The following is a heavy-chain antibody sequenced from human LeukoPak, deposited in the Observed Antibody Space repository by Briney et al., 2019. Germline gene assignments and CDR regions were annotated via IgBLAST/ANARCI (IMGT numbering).Heavy chain of an antibody. CDR1: GFTFSSYG. CDR2: ISGSGGST. V-gene: IGHV3-23*01. D-gene: IGHD6-13*01. Sequence: GGSLRLSCAASGFTFSSYGMSWVRQAPGKGLEWVSAISGSGGSTYYADSVKGRFTISRDNSKNTLYLQMNSLRAEDTAVYYCANAGRDSSSTISCGMDVWGQGTTVTVSS. J-gene: IGHJ6*02. CDR3: ANAGRDSSSTISCGMDV.